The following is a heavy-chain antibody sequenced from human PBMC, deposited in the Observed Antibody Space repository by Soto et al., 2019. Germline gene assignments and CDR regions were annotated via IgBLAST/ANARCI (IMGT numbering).Heavy chain of an antibody. CDR3: ARTNNWDFDY. D-gene: IGHD1-20*01. Sequence: PSETLSLTCTVSGGSISSGGYYWSWIRQHPGKGLEWIGYIYYSGSTYYNPSLKSRVTISVDTSKNQFSLKLSSVTAADTVVYYCARTNNWDFDYWGQGTLVTVSS. V-gene: IGHV4-31*03. CDR1: GGSISSGGYY. CDR2: IYYSGST. J-gene: IGHJ4*02.